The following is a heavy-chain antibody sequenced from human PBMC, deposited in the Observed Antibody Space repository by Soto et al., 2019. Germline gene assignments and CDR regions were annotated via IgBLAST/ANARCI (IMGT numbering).Heavy chain of an antibody. V-gene: IGHV1-18*01. J-gene: IGHJ4*02. CDR2: ISAHNGNT. D-gene: IGHD1-1*01. CDR1: GYTFTSYG. Sequence: QVHLVQSGAEVKKPGASVKVSCKASGYTFTSYGITWVRQAPGQGLEWMGWISAHNGNTDYAQKLQGRVIVTRDTSSSTAYMELRSLRSDDAAVYYCARGRYGDYWGQGALVTVSS. CDR3: ARGRYGDY.